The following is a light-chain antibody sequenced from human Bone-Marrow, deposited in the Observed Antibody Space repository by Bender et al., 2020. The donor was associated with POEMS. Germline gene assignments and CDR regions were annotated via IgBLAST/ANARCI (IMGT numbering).Light chain of an antibody. V-gene: IGLV2-8*01. Sequence: QSALTQPPSASGSPGQSVTISCTGTSSDVGRFNYVSWYQQHPGKAPKLMIYEVSERPSGVPDRFSGSKSGNTASLTVSGLQAEDEADYYCSSAAGGNKFVFGGGTKLTVL. J-gene: IGLJ2*01. CDR3: SSAAGGNKFV. CDR2: EVS. CDR1: SSDVGRFNY.